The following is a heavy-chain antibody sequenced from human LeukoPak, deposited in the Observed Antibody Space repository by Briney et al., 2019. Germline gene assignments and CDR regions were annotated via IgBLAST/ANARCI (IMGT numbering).Heavy chain of an antibody. Sequence: GGSLRLSCAASGFTFSSYSMSWVRQAPGKGLEWVSAITGSGGSIYYADSVRGRFTISRDNSKNTLYLQMSSLRAEDTAIYYCAHPSTPDYGGLDYWGQGTLVTVSS. CDR1: GFTFSSYS. CDR2: ITGSGGSI. CDR3: AHPSTPDYGGLDY. D-gene: IGHD4-17*01. J-gene: IGHJ4*02. V-gene: IGHV3-23*01.